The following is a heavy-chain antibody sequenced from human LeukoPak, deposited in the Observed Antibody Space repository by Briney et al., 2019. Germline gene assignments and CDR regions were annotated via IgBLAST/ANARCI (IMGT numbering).Heavy chain of an antibody. V-gene: IGHV3-64*01. CDR2: ISSNGGST. Sequence: AGGSLRLSCAASGFTFSNYAMHWVRQAPGKGLEYVSAISSNGGSTYYANSVKGRFTISRDNSKNTLYLQMGSLRAEDMAVYYCVKDRGISGYDPYFDYWGQGTLVTVSS. D-gene: IGHD5-12*01. CDR1: GFTFSNYA. CDR3: VKDRGISGYDPYFDY. J-gene: IGHJ4*02.